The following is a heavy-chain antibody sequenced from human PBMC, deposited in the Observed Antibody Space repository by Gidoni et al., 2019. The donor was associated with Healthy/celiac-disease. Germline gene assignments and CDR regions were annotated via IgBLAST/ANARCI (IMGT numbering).Heavy chain of an antibody. J-gene: IGHJ6*02. CDR3: ARDHGGNAIYYYYGMDV. V-gene: IGHV1-69*01. D-gene: IGHD2-15*01. CDR1: GVTFSSSA. Sequence: QVQLVQSGAEVKKPGSSVTVSCKASGVTFSSSAISWVRQAPGQGLEWMGGIIPSIGTANYAQKFQGRVTITADESTSTAYMELSSLRSEDTAVYYCARDHGGNAIYYYYGMDVWGQGTTVTVSS. CDR2: IIPSIGTA.